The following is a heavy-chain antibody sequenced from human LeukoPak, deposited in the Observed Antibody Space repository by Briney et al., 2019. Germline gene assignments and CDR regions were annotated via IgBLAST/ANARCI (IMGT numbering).Heavy chain of an antibody. CDR3: ARLTGELMGDY. Sequence: PSETLSLTCTVSGYSISSGYYWGWIRQPPGRGLEWIGNIYHSGSTYYNPSLKSRLTISVDTSKNQFSLKLNSVTAADTAVYYCARLTGELMGDYWGQGTLVTVSS. J-gene: IGHJ4*02. V-gene: IGHV4-38-2*02. CDR1: GYSISSGYY. CDR2: IYHSGST. D-gene: IGHD3-9*01.